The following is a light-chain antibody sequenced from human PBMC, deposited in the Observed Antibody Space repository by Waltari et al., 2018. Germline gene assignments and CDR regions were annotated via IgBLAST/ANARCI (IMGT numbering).Light chain of an antibody. Sequence: DIQMTQSPSTLSASVGDRVTITCRASQSITVRLAWYHQRPGKAPELLVYKASILHAGVPSRFSATGSGTEFTLTIDSLHPADSGTYYCQQYDAYPLTFGQGTKLEIK. J-gene: IGKJ2*01. CDR3: QQYDAYPLT. CDR2: KAS. CDR1: QSITVR. V-gene: IGKV1-5*01.